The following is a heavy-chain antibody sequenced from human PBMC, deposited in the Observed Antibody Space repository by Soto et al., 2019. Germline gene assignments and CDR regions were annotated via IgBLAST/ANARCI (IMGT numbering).Heavy chain of an antibody. Sequence: QVQLQESGPGLVKPSETLSLTCTVSGGSISSYYWSWIRQPPGKGLEWIGYIYYSGSTNYNPSLTSRSTISADTSTNPCSLTLSSVTAADTAVYYCARVWGSGSYLDYWGQGTLVTVSS. CDR3: ARVWGSGSYLDY. V-gene: IGHV4-59*01. CDR1: GGSISSYY. D-gene: IGHD3-10*01. CDR2: IYYSGST. J-gene: IGHJ4*02.